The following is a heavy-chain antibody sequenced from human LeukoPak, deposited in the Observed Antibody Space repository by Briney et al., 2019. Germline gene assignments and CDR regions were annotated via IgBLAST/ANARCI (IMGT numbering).Heavy chain of an antibody. J-gene: IGHJ6*03. Sequence: SVTLSLTSTVSGGSISSGSYYWSWIRQPAGKGLEWIGRIYTSGSTNYNPSLKSRVTISVDTSKNQFSLKLSSVTAADTAVYYCARGLRHCSSTSCYRLYYYYMDVWGKGTTVTVSS. CDR2: IYTSGST. D-gene: IGHD2-2*01. CDR1: GGSISSGSYY. CDR3: ARGLRHCSSTSCYRLYYYYMDV. V-gene: IGHV4-61*02.